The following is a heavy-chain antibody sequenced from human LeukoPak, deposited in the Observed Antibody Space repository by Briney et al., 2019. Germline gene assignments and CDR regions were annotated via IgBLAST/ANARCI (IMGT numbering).Heavy chain of an antibody. D-gene: IGHD2-15*01. V-gene: IGHV3-30*02. CDR1: GFTLSSYG. CDR2: IRYDGSNK. CDR3: AKSAWSYYYYMDV. J-gene: IGHJ6*03. Sequence: TGGSLRLSCAASGFTLSSYGMHWVRQAPGKGLEWVAFIRYDGSNKYYADSVKGRFTISRDNSKNTLYLQMNSLRAEDTAVYYCAKSAWSYYYYMDVWGKGTTVTISS.